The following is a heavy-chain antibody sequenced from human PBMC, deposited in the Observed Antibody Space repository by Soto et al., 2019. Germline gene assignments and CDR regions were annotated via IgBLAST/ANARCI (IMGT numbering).Heavy chain of an antibody. V-gene: IGHV3-30*18. Sequence: QVQLVESGGGVVQPGRSLRLSCAASGFTFSSYGMHWVRQAPGKGLEWVAVISYDGSNKYYADSVKGRFTISRDNSKNTVYLQMNSLRAEDTAVYYCAKATVSPVRYYYGMDVWGQGTTVTVSS. CDR3: AKATVSPVRYYYGMDV. D-gene: IGHD4-17*01. CDR2: ISYDGSNK. J-gene: IGHJ6*02. CDR1: GFTFSSYG.